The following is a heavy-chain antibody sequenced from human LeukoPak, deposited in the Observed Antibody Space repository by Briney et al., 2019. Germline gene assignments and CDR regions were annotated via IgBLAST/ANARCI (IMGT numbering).Heavy chain of an antibody. Sequence: SQTLSLTCTVSGGSISSGSYYWSWIRQPAGKGLEWIGRIYTSGSTNYNPSLKSRVTISVDTSKNQFSLKLSSVTAADTAVYYCAREALYGSGSYYNGVSYYYYMDVWGKGTTVTVSS. CDR2: IYTSGST. V-gene: IGHV4-61*02. D-gene: IGHD3-10*01. CDR1: GGSISSGSYY. CDR3: AREALYGSGSYYNGVSYYYYMDV. J-gene: IGHJ6*03.